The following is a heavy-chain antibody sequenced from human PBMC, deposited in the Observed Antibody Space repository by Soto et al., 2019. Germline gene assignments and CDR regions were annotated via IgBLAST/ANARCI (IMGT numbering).Heavy chain of an antibody. CDR2: ISAYNGNT. J-gene: IGHJ6*03. D-gene: IGHD3-9*01. V-gene: IGHV1-18*01. CDR1: GYTFTSYG. CDR3: ARVGSYYDILTGYLYYYYMDV. Sequence: ASVKVSCKASGYTFTSYGISWVRQAPGQGLEWMGWISAYNGNTNYAQKLQGRVTMTTDTSTSTAYMELRSLRSDDTAVYYCARVGSYYDILTGYLYYYYMDVWDKGTTVTVSS.